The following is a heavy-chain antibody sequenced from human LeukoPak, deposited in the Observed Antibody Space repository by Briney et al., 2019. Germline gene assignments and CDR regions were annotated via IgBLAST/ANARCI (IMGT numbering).Heavy chain of an antibody. CDR3: ARTRGANSYGYGY. CDR1: GFTFSSYS. CDR2: ISSSSSYI. D-gene: IGHD5-18*01. V-gene: IGHV3-21*01. Sequence: GGSLRLSCAASGFTFSSYSVNWVRQAPGKGLEWVSSISSSSSYIYYADSVKGRFTISRDNAKNSLYLQMNSLRAEDTAVYYCARTRGANSYGYGYWGQGTLVTVSS. J-gene: IGHJ4*02.